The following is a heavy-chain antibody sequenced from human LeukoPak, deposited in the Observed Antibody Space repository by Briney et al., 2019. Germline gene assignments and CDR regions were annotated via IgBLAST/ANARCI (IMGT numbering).Heavy chain of an antibody. CDR3: ARDSRMVRFDY. CDR1: GFTFTTYW. Sequence: GGSLRLSCAASGFTFTTYWMSWVRQLPGKGLEWVAFIRYDGSNKFYADSVRGRFIISRDNSKNTLYLQMNSLRPEDTAVYYCARDSRMVRFDYWGQGTLVTVSS. V-gene: IGHV3-30*02. CDR2: IRYDGSNK. J-gene: IGHJ4*02. D-gene: IGHD2-8*01.